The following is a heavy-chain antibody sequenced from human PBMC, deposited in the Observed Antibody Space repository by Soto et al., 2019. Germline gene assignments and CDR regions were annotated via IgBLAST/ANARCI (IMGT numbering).Heavy chain of an antibody. CDR2: IYPGDSDT. D-gene: IGHD2-15*01. J-gene: IGHJ6*02. V-gene: IGHV5-51*01. CDR1: GYSFTSYW. Sequence: EVQLVQSGAEVKKPGESLKISCKGSGYSFTSYWIGWVRQMPGKGLEWMGIIYPGDSDTRYSPSFQGQVTISADKSISTAYLQWSSLKASDTAMYYCARARGYCSGGSCYSDYYYGMDVWGQGTTVTVSS. CDR3: ARARGYCSGGSCYSDYYYGMDV.